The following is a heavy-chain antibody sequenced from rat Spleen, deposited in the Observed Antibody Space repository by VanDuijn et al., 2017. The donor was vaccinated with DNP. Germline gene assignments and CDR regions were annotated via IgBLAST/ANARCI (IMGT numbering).Heavy chain of an antibody. V-gene: IGHV3-1*01. CDR2: INYSGRI. Sequence: EMQLQESGPGLVKPSQSLSLTCSVTDYSITSDYWGWIRKFPGNKMEWIGHINYSGRISYNPSLTGRISITRDTSKNQFFLQLNSVTTEDTATEYSVRGHPPRGFDYWGQGVMVPVSS. D-gene: IGHD3-8*01. CDR1: DYSITSDY. CDR3: VRGHPPRGFDY. J-gene: IGHJ2*01.